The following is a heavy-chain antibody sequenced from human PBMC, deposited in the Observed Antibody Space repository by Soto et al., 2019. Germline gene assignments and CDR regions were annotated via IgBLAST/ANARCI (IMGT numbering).Heavy chain of an antibody. J-gene: IGHJ4*02. CDR1: GFIFSTNW. D-gene: IGHD3-22*01. Sequence: SLRLSCASSGFIFSTNWMNWVRQAPCQGLEWVAIISSDGHHQFYLDNLRGRFTVSRDNSKNTLYLQMNSLRPEDTAVYYCSRGTYYPQSSGLHADYWGPGTVVTVSS. CDR3: SRGTYYPQSSGLHADY. CDR2: ISSDGHHQ. V-gene: IGHV3-30*03.